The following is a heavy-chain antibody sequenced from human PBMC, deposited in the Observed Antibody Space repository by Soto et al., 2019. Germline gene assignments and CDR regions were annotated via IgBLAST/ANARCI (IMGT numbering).Heavy chain of an antibody. D-gene: IGHD2-21*01. V-gene: IGHV1-8*01. CDR1: GYTFTNND. Sequence: QVQLVQSGAELKRPGASVKVSCQASGYTFTNNDINWVRQATGQGLEWMGWMNPYSGNTGYAQKFQGRVTMTRDNSITTAYRELSSLRSEDTAVYYCVRAPLDYYSADYFDNWGQGTLVTVSS. CDR3: VRAPLDYYSADYFDN. CDR2: MNPYSGNT. J-gene: IGHJ4*02.